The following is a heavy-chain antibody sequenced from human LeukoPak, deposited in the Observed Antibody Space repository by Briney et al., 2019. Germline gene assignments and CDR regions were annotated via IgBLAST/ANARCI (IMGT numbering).Heavy chain of an antibody. V-gene: IGHV1-2*02. CDR1: GYTFTGYY. CDR3: ARALEYSSDIYY. D-gene: IGHD6-6*01. J-gene: IGHJ4*02. CDR2: INPNSGGT. Sequence: ASVKVSCKASGYTFTGYYMHWVRQAPGQGLEWMGWINPNSGGTNYAQKFQGRVTMTGDTSISTAYMELSRLRSDDTAVYYCARALEYSSDIYYWGQGTLVTVSS.